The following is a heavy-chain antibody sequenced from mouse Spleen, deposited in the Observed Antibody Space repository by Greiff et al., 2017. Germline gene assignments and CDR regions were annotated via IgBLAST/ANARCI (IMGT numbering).Heavy chain of an antibody. CDR2: IHPSDSDT. CDR3: ARSENWDWFAY. V-gene: IGHV1-74*01. J-gene: IGHJ3*01. D-gene: IGHD4-1*01. Sequence: QVQLKQPGAELVKPGASVKVSCKASGYTFTSYWMHWVKQRPGQGLEWIGRIHPSDSDTNYNQKFKGKATLTVDKPSSTAYMQLSSLTSEDSAVYYCARSENWDWFAYWGQGTLVTVSA. CDR1: GYTFTSYW.